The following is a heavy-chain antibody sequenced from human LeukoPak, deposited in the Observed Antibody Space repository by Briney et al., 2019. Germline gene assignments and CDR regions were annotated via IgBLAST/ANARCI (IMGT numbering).Heavy chain of an antibody. CDR3: ARAAWNGGGGLDP. CDR2: VNHGVDT. Sequence: PPETLSLTCAVDNGSFSGYYCGWIRQSPEKWLEWIGEVNHGVDTKYNPSLRSRVTISLDTSKNHISLKLRSVTAADTAIYHCARAAWNGGGGLDPWGQGTLVTVSS. CDR1: NGSFSGYY. D-gene: IGHD3-16*01. J-gene: IGHJ5*02. V-gene: IGHV4-34*01.